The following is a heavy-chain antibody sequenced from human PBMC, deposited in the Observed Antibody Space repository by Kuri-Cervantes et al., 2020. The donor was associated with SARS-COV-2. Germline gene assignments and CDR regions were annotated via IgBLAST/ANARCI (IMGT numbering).Heavy chain of an antibody. V-gene: IGHV3-21*01. Sequence: GESLKISCAASGFTFSGYSMNWIRQAPGKGLEWVASIDSSSYYIYHADSVKGRLTISRDNAKTSVYLQMNSLKVEDTAVYYCAREEGGELGEAFDCWGQGALVTVSS. CDR1: GFTFSGYS. CDR3: AREEGGELGEAFDC. CDR2: IDSSSYYI. D-gene: IGHD7-27*01. J-gene: IGHJ4*02.